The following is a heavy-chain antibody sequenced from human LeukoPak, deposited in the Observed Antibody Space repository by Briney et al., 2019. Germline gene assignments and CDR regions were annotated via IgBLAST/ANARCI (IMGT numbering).Heavy chain of an antibody. CDR2: IYPGDSDT. D-gene: IGHD2-15*01. J-gene: IGHJ4*02. Sequence: GESLKISCKGSGYSFITYRIGWVRQMPGKGLEWMGIIYPGDSDTRYSPSFQGQVTISVDKSISTAYLRWSSLKASDSGMYYCAIGRYCSGGTCHWSPDFWGLGTLVTVSS. CDR1: GYSFITYR. CDR3: AIGRYCSGGTCHWSPDF. V-gene: IGHV5-51*01.